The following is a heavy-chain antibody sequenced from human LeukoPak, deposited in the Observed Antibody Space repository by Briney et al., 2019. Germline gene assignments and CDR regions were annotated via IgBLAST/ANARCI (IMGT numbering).Heavy chain of an antibody. CDR2: IKHRASGGTI. D-gene: IGHD2-15*01. CDR3: TGSCYYYMDV. CDR1: GFSFSGAW. J-gene: IGHJ6*03. V-gene: IGHV3-15*01. Sequence: PGGSLRLSCEASGFSFSGAWMSWVRQAPGKGLEWVARIKHRASGGTIDYTSPVKGRFTISRDDSKNTAYLQMNSLKTEDTAVYYCTGSCYYYMDVWGKGTTVTISS.